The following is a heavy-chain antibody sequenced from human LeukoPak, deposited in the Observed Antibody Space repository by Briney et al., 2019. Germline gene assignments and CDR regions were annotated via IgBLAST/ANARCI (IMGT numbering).Heavy chain of an antibody. CDR2: INPNSGGT. V-gene: IGHV1-2*02. D-gene: IGHD3-22*01. CDR1: GYTFTGYY. J-gene: IGHJ4*02. CDR3: ARGPYYYDSSGYSLRIDY. Sequence: ASVKVSCKASGYTFTGYYMHWVRQAPGQGLEWMGWINPNSGGTNYAQKFQGRVTMARDTSISTAYMELSRLRSDDTAVYYCARGPYYYDSSGYSLRIDYWGQGTLVTVSS.